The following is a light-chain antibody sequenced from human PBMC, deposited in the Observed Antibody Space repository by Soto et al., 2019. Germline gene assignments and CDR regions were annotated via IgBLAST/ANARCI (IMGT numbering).Light chain of an antibody. CDR2: AAS. J-gene: IGKJ1*01. CDR3: QKYKSAPWT. CDR1: QAISNY. Sequence: DIQMTQSPSSLSASVGDRVTITCRASQAISNYLAWYQQKPGKVPKLLIYAASTLQSGVPSRFSGSGSGTDFTLNISSLQPEDVATYYCQKYKSAPWTFGQGTKVEIK. V-gene: IGKV1-27*01.